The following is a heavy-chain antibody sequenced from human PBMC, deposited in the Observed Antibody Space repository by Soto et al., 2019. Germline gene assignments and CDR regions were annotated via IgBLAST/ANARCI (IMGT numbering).Heavy chain of an antibody. D-gene: IGHD5-12*01. CDR1: GFTFSSYG. CDR3: AKGRRWLQKSTDFDY. J-gene: IGHJ4*02. V-gene: IGHV3-30*18. CDR2: ISYDGSNK. Sequence: QVQLVESGGGVVQPGRSLRLSCAASGFTFSSYGMHWVRQAPGKGLEWVAVISYDGSNKYYADSVKGRFTISRDNSKNTLYLQMNSLRAEDTAVYYCAKGRRWLQKSTDFDYWGQGTLVTVSS.